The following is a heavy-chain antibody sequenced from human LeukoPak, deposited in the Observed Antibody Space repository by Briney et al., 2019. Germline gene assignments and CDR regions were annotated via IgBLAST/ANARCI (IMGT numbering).Heavy chain of an antibody. Sequence: PGRSLRLSCAASGFTFSSYGMHWVRQAPGKGLEWVAVISYDGSNKYYADSVKGRFTISRDNSKNTLYLQMNSLRAEDTAVYYCARMANLGDSSGYYFDYWGQGTLVTVSS. J-gene: IGHJ4*02. D-gene: IGHD3-22*01. CDR1: GFTFSSYG. CDR3: ARMANLGDSSGYYFDY. CDR2: ISYDGSNK. V-gene: IGHV3-30*19.